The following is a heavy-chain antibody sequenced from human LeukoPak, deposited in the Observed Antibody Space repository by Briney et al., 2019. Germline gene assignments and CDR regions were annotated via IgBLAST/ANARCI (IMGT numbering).Heavy chain of an antibody. V-gene: IGHV3-23*01. CDR2: IRVNDET. J-gene: IGHJ4*02. Sequence: GGSLRLSCAASEFTFSNYAMNWVRQAPGKGLEWVSGIRVNDETYYADSVKGRFTISRDNSENTLYLQMGGLRAEDTAIYYCAKEAQGCSITSCYFDSWGQGTLVTVSS. D-gene: IGHD2-2*01. CDR1: EFTFSNYA. CDR3: AKEAQGCSITSCYFDS.